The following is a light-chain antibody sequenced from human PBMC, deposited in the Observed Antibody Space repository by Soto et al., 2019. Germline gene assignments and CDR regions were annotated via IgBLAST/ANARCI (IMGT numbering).Light chain of an antibody. Sequence: EIVLTQSPGTLSLSPGERATLSCRASQSVSSSYLAWYQQKPGQAPRLLIYGASSRATGIPDRFSASGSGTDFTLTITRLEPEDFAVYYCQQYGSSFITFGQGTRLEI. J-gene: IGKJ5*01. V-gene: IGKV3-20*01. CDR1: QSVSSSY. CDR2: GAS. CDR3: QQYGSSFIT.